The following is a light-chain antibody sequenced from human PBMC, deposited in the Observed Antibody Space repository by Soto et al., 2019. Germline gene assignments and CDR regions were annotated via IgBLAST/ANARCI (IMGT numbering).Light chain of an antibody. V-gene: IGKV2D-29*02. Sequence: VLTQTPLYLAVTPCKPAYSSSKSSQSLLHITGETFLFWYLQKPGQSPQLLIYEVSTRVSGVPDRFSGSGSGTDFTFDISRVETDDVGIYYCLQSTQLPPTFGQGTRLEIK. CDR3: LQSTQLPPT. CDR2: EVS. CDR1: QSLLHITGETF. J-gene: IGKJ5*01.